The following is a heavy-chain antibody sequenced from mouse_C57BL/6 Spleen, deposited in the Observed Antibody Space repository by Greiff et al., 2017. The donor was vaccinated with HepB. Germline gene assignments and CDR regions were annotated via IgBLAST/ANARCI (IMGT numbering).Heavy chain of an antibody. CDR1: GYAFTNYL. J-gene: IGHJ3*01. V-gene: IGHV1-54*01. CDR2: INPGSGGT. D-gene: IGHD2-3*01. Sequence: VQLQQSGAELVRPGTSVKVSCKASGYAFTNYLIEWVKQRPGQGLEWIGVINPGSGGTNYNEKFKGKATLTADKSSITAYMQLSSLTSEDSAVYFCARFDDGYSPFAYWGQGTLVTVSA. CDR3: ARFDDGYSPFAY.